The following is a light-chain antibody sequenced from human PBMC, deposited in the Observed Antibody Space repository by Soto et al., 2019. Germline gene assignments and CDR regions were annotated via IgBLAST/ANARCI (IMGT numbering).Light chain of an antibody. J-gene: IGKJ1*01. CDR2: WAS. CDR3: QQYYNIPKT. CDR1: QSVLYSSNNKNF. V-gene: IGKV4-1*01. Sequence: DILMTQSPDSLAVSLGERATINCKSSQSVLYSSNNKNFLAWYQQKPGQPPKLLIYWASTRESGVPDRFSGSGSGTDFTLTISSLQAEDVAVYYCQQYYNIPKTFGQGTKVDIK.